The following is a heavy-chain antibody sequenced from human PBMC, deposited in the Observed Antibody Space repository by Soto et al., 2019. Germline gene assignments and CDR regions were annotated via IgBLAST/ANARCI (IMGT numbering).Heavy chain of an antibody. J-gene: IGHJ4*02. D-gene: IGHD6-13*01. V-gene: IGHV3-66*01. CDR1: GFTVSGYY. Sequence: SGGGLVQPGGSLRLSCAASGFTVSGYYMSWVRQTPGQGLQWVAIVDSGGRTDYTDSVKGRFTISRDNSKNTVDLQMSSLRAEDTAVYYCATDPYSRIGGLWGQGILVTVSS. CDR3: ATDPYSRIGGL. CDR2: VDSGGRT.